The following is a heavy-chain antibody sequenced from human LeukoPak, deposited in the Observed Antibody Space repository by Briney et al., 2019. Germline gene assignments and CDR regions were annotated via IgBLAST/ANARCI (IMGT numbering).Heavy chain of an antibody. CDR3: ASRTNSGSFYGTFDI. Sequence: GESLKISCKGSGYSFSSYWIGWVRQMPGKGLEWMGIICPGDSDTRYSPSFQGQVTISADKSISTAYLQWSSLKASDTAMYFCASRTNSGSFYGTFDIWGQGTMVTVSS. CDR2: ICPGDSDT. CDR1: GYSFSSYW. J-gene: IGHJ3*02. D-gene: IGHD1-26*01. V-gene: IGHV5-51*01.